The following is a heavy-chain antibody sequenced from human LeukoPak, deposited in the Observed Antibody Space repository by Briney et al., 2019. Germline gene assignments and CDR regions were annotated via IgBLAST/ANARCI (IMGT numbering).Heavy chain of an antibody. Sequence: SETLSLTCTLSGGSISSSSYYWGWIRQPPGKGLEWIGSIYYSGSTYYNPSLKSRVTISVDTSKNQFYLKLTSVTAADTAVYYCARTTTTFDDWGHGTLVTVSS. CDR2: IYYSGST. V-gene: IGHV4-39*07. CDR3: ARTTTTFDD. J-gene: IGHJ4*01. D-gene: IGHD4-11*01. CDR1: GGSISSSSYY.